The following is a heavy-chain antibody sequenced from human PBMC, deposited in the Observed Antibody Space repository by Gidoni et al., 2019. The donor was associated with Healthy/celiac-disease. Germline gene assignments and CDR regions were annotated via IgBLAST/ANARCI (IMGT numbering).Heavy chain of an antibody. CDR2: ISDDGSNK. CDR1: GFTFMSYA. J-gene: IGHJ2*01. V-gene: IGHV3-30-3*01. Sequence: QVQLVESGGGVVQPGRSLRPSGDASGFTFMSYAMHWVRQAPGKGLEWVAVISDDGSNKYYADSVKGRFTISRDNSKNTLYLQMNSLRAEDTAVYYCAREGRDGYSIYWYFDLWGRGTLVTVSS. CDR3: AREGRDGYSIYWYFDL. D-gene: IGHD2-15*01.